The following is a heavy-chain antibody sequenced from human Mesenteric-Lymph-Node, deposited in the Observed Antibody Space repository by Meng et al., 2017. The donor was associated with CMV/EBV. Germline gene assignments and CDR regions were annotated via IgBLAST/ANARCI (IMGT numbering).Heavy chain of an antibody. Sequence: ASVKVSCKASGYTFTGYYMHWVRQAPGQGLEWMGWINPDSGATNYAQKFQGRVTMTRDTSISTAYMELSRLRSDDTAVYYCARRYDFWSGTPFDYWGQGTLVTVSS. J-gene: IGHJ4*02. V-gene: IGHV1-2*02. CDR1: GYTFTGYY. CDR3: ARRYDFWSGTPFDY. D-gene: IGHD3-3*01. CDR2: INPDSGAT.